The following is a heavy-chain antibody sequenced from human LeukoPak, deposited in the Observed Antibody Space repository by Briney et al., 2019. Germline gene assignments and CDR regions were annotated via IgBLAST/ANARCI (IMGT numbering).Heavy chain of an antibody. D-gene: IGHD3-22*01. CDR3: ARSSYSSGRYGGLDV. J-gene: IGHJ6*02. V-gene: IGHV4-39*01. CDR1: GDSFTSTDDF. CDR2: INYSGKT. Sequence: SSETLSLTCTVSGDSFTSTDDFWGWIRQPPGKGLEWIGGINYSGKTYYNPSLKSRVIISVDTSKNQVSLRLSSVTAADTAVYYCARSSYSSGRYGGLDVWGQGTTVTVSS.